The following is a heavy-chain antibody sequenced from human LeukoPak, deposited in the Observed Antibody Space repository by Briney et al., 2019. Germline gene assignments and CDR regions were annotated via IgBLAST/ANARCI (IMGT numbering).Heavy chain of an antibody. CDR3: AKEPRVAAIEIFDY. V-gene: IGHV3-23*01. D-gene: IGHD5-12*01. CDR1: GFTFSSYA. CDR2: ISGGGAVT. J-gene: IGHJ4*02. Sequence: GGSLRLSCAASGFTFSSYAMSWVRQAPGKGLEWVSSISGGGAVTYYADSVKGRFTISRDNSKNTVYLQMNSLRAEDTAVYYCAKEPRVAAIEIFDYWGQGTLVTVSS.